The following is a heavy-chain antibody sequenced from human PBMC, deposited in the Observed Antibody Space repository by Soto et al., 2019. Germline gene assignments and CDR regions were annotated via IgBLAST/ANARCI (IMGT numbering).Heavy chain of an antibody. D-gene: IGHD3-10*01. Sequence: PWESXRLSCASSGVTCSSYSMSWFRQAPGKGLEWVSAISGSGGRTYYADSVKGRFTISRYNSKNTLYLQMNSLRAEDTDVYYCEKDTTMVQRFEQRGPGTLV. J-gene: IGHJ4*02. CDR2: ISGSGGRT. CDR3: EKDTTMVQRFEQ. CDR1: GVTCSSYS. V-gene: IGHV3-23*01.